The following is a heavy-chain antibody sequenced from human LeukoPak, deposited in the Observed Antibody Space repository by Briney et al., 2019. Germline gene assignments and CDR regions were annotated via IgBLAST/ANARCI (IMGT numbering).Heavy chain of an antibody. CDR1: GFTFNKHI. D-gene: IGHD3-9*01. J-gene: IGHJ4*02. CDR2: VSGNGGST. V-gene: IGHV3-23*01. CDR3: AKGISGDGVNFERGKDS. Sequence: PGGSLRLSCVASGFTFNKHIMSWVRQPPGKGLEWVAAVSGNGGSTYYADLTLGRFDISRDNSKNTIYLQMDRLTPEDTAVYYCAKGISGDGVNFERGKDSWGQGTLLTV.